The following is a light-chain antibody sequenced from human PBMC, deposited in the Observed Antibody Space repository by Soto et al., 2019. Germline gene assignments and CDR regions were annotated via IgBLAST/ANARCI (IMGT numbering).Light chain of an antibody. Sequence: QSALTQPASVSGSPGQSITISCTGTSSDVGYYNYVSWFQQHPGKAPRLVISDVTNRPSGVSNRFSGSKSGNTASLTISGLQAEDEAHYYCSSYTTRSTHVFGTGTKVTVL. CDR2: DVT. V-gene: IGLV2-14*03. CDR1: SSDVGYYNY. CDR3: SSYTTRSTHV. J-gene: IGLJ1*01.